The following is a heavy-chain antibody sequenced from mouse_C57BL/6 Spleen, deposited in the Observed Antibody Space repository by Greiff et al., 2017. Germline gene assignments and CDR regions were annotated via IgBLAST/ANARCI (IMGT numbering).Heavy chain of an antibody. CDR3: AREADDYDEGYAMDY. CDR2: IYPRSGNT. D-gene: IGHD2-4*01. CDR1: GYTFTSYG. Sequence: QVQLKQSGAELARPGASVKLSCKASGYTFTSYGISWVKQRTGQGLEWIGEIYPRSGNTYYNEKFKGKATLTADKSSSTAYMELRSLTSEDSAVYFCAREADDYDEGYAMDYWGQGTSVTVSS. V-gene: IGHV1-81*01. J-gene: IGHJ4*01.